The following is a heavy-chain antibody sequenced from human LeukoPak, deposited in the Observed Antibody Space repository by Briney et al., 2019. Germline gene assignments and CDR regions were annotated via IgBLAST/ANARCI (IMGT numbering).Heavy chain of an antibody. Sequence: GGSLRLSCAASGLTVSSNHMSWVRQAPGKGLEWVSVIYSGGSTDYADSVKGRFTISRDNLKNTLYLQMNSLRAEDTAVYYCAKRPSGSYYTQYYFDYWGQGTLVTVSS. J-gene: IGHJ4*02. CDR3: AKRPSGSYYTQYYFDY. CDR1: GLTVSSNH. D-gene: IGHD3-10*01. CDR2: IYSGGST. V-gene: IGHV3-53*01.